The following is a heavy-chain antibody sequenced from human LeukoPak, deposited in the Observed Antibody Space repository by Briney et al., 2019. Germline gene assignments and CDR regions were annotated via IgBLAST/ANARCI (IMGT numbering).Heavy chain of an antibody. CDR3: AKDIRGSTSWYGLDY. V-gene: IGHV3-43D*03. CDR2: ISWDGGST. CDR1: GFTFDEYA. J-gene: IGHJ4*02. D-gene: IGHD6-13*01. Sequence: GGSLRLSCAASGFTFDEYAMHWVRQAPGKGLEWVSLISWDGGSTYYADSVKGRFTISRDNSKNSLYLQMNSLRAEDTALYSCAKDIRGSTSWYGLDYWGQGTLVTVSS.